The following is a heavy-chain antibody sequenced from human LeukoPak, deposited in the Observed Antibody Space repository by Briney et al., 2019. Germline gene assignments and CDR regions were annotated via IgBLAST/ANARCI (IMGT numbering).Heavy chain of an antibody. V-gene: IGHV3-7*01. CDR3: ARDTHHLLTQTPYSSSSAFDI. Sequence: GGSLRLSCAASGFTFSDSWMNWVRQAPGEGLEWVANIKEDGSVKYYVDSVKGRFTISRDNSKNTLYLQMNSLRAEDTAVYYCARDTHHLLTQTPYSSSSAFDIWGQGTMVTVSS. CDR2: IKEDGSVK. J-gene: IGHJ3*02. CDR1: GFTFSDSW. D-gene: IGHD6-6*01.